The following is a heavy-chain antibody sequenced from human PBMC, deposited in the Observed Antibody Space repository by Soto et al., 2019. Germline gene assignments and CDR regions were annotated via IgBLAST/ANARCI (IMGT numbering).Heavy chain of an antibody. D-gene: IGHD5-18*01. CDR1: VFTFISYG. V-gene: IGHV3-30*18. CDR3: AKDRSVTAMAGFDY. CDR2: ISYDGSNK. J-gene: IGHJ4*02. Sequence: GGSLRLSCASSVFTFISYGMHWVRQAPGKGLEWVAVISYDGSNKYYADSVKGRFTISRDNSKNMLYLQMNSLRAEDTAVYYCAKDRSVTAMAGFDYWGQGTLVTVSS.